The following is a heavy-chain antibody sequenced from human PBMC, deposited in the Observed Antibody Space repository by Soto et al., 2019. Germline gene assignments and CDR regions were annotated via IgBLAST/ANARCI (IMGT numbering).Heavy chain of an antibody. CDR3: ARDRIVVVPAANWFDP. CDR2: IIPILGIA. J-gene: IGHJ5*02. Sequence: QVQLVQSGAEVKKPGSSVKVSCKASGGTFSSYTISWVRQAPGQGLEWMGRIIPILGIANYAQKFQGRVTITADKSTSTAYMELSSLRSEDTAVYYCARDRIVVVPAANWFDPWGQGTLVTVSS. CDR1: GGTFSSYT. V-gene: IGHV1-69*08. D-gene: IGHD2-2*01.